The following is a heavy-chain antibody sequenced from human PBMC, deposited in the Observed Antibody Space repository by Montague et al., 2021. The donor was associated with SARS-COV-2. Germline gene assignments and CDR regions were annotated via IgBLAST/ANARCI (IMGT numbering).Heavy chain of an antibody. D-gene: IGHD3-16*02. CDR3: ARGQPSRITFGGIISYGLDV. Sequence: SETLSLTCAVYGGSFSGYYWTWIRQPPGKGLEWIGEINHSGSTNYNPSLKSRVTISVDTSKDQFSLKLRSVTAADTAVYYCARGQPSRITFGGIISYGLDVWGQGTTVTVSS. J-gene: IGHJ6*02. CDR2: INHSGST. CDR1: GGSFSGYY. V-gene: IGHV4-34*01.